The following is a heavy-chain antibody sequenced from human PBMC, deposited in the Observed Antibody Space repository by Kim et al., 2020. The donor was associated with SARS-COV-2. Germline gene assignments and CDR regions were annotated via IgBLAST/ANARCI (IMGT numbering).Heavy chain of an antibody. V-gene: IGHV3-21*01. Sequence: GGSLRLSCAASGFTFSSYSMNWVRQAPGKGLEWVSSISSSSSYIYYADSVKGRFTISRDNAKNSLYLQMNSLRAEDTAVYDCARVVFGVDYKYSSGWSGLTHWGQGTLVTVSS. CDR3: ARVVFGVDYKYSSGWSGLTH. D-gene: IGHD6-19*01. J-gene: IGHJ4*02. CDR2: ISSSSSYI. CDR1: GFTFSSYS.